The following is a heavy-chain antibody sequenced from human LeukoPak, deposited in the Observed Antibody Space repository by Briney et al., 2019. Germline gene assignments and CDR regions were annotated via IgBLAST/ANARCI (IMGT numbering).Heavy chain of an antibody. CDR2: INHSGST. D-gene: IGHD2-15*01. J-gene: IGHJ4*02. CDR3: ARGDLGYCSGGSCYLYYFDY. Sequence: GSLRLSCAASGFTVSGYYWIWIRQPPGKGLEWIGEINHSGSTNYNPSLKSRVTISVDTSKNQFSLKLSSVTAADTAVYYCARGDLGYCSGGSCYLYYFDYWGQGTLVTVSS. V-gene: IGHV4-34*01. CDR1: GFTVSGYY.